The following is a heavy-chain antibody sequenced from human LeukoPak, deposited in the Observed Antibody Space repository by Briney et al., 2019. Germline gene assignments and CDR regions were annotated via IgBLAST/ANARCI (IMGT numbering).Heavy chain of an antibody. CDR2: ISWNSDNI. CDR3: AKSINSGCSAVIDY. CDR1: GFTFYDYA. V-gene: IGHV3-9*01. Sequence: GGSLRLSCAASGFTFYDYAIHWVRQAPGKGLEWVSGISWNSDNIRYADSVKGRFTISRDNAKNSLYLQMNSLRAEDTALYYCAKSINSGCSAVIDYWGQGTLVTVSS. J-gene: IGHJ4*02. D-gene: IGHD6-19*01.